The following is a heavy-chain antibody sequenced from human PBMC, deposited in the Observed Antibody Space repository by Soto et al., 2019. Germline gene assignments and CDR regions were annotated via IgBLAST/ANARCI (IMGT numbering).Heavy chain of an antibody. D-gene: IGHD3-22*01. CDR3: ARPPNSSGYYYAIDY. J-gene: IGHJ4*02. Sequence: ASGKVSWKASGSTLLMYCIHWGRQAPGQVVGRMGLINTSGGRKTSQKNYHGGATMTSDTTTSTDYMELSRLKAEDTAVYYCARPPNSSGYYYAIDYWGQGTQVTVSS. CDR1: GSTLLMYC. V-gene: IGHV1-46*01. CDR2: INTSGGRK.